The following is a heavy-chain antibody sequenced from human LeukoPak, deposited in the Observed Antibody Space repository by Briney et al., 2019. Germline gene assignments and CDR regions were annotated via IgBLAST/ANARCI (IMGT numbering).Heavy chain of an antibody. V-gene: IGHV1-18*01. CDR1: GYTFTSYG. CDR3: ARDKSEQQLVPSPIDY. CDR2: ISAYNGNT. D-gene: IGHD6-13*01. Sequence: GASVKVSCKASGYTFTSYGISWVRQAPGQGLEWMGWISAYNGNTNYAQKLQGRVTMTTDTSTSTAYMELRSLRSDDTAVHYCARDKSEQQLVPSPIDYWGQGTLVTVSS. J-gene: IGHJ4*02.